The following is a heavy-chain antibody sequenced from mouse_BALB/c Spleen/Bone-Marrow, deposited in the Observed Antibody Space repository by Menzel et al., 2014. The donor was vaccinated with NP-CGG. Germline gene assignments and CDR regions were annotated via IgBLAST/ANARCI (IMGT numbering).Heavy chain of an antibody. J-gene: IGHJ2*01. Sequence: EVKVVESGGGLVQPGGSLKLSCAASGSTFSSYTMSWVRQTPEKRLEWVAYISNGGGSTYYPDTVKGRFTISRDNAKNTLYXXXXSLKSEDTAMYYCARRSAATYYFDYWGQGTTLTISS. D-gene: IGHD1-2*01. CDR1: GSTFSSYT. V-gene: IGHV5-12-2*01. CDR3: ARRSAATYYFDY. CDR2: ISNGGGST.